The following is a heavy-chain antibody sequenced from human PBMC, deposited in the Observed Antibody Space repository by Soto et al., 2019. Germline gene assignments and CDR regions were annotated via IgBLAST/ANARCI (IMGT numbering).Heavy chain of an antibody. CDR1: GGSISDISYC. V-gene: IGHV4-39*07. J-gene: IGHJ4*02. CDR2: MFYSGAT. D-gene: IGHD6-13*01. CDR3: ARAPLNIAAAGTGPDY. Sequence: SETLSLSCTVSGGSISDISYCWGRIRQPPGKGLQWIGCMFYSGATYYNPSLKNRVTLSVDTSKNQFSLKLSSVTAADTAVYYCARAPLNIAAAGTGPDYWGQGTLVTVSS.